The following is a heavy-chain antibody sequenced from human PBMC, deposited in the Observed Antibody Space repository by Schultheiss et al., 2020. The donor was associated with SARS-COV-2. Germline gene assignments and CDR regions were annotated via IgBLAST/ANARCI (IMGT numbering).Heavy chain of an antibody. CDR1: GGSVSSGSYY. Sequence: SETLSLTCTVSGGSVSSGSYYWSWIRQPPGKALEWIGYIYYSGSTNYNPSLKSRVTISVDTSKNQFSLKLSSVTAADTAVYYCARAMGELWLGYYYYYYGMDVWGQGTTVTVSS. CDR3: ARAMGELWLGYYYYYYGMDV. D-gene: IGHD5-18*01. CDR2: IYYSGST. J-gene: IGHJ6*02. V-gene: IGHV4-61*01.